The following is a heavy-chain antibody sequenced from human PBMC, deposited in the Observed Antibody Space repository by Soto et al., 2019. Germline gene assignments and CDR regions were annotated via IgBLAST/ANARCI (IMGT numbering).Heavy chain of an antibody. CDR2: IYDDGSA. Sequence: SETLFLTCTVSGGSISSSYWSWIRQPPGKGLEWLAYIYDDGSANYNPSLKSRATISLDMSKNQFSLKLTSVTAADTAVYYRARDKYCSGGSCRKNWFDPWGQGTLVTVSS. CDR1: GGSISSSY. D-gene: IGHD2-15*01. V-gene: IGHV4-59*01. CDR3: ARDKYCSGGSCRKNWFDP. J-gene: IGHJ5*02.